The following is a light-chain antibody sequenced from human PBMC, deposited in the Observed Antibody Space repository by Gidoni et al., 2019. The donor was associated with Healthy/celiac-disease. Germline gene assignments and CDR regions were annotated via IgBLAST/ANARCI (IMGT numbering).Light chain of an antibody. J-gene: IGKJ2*01. CDR3: QQYNNWPPGPYT. Sequence: EIVMTQSPATLSVSPGESATLSCRASQSVSSNLAWYQQKPGQAPRPLIYGASTRATGIPARFSGSGSGTEFTLTISSLQSEDFAVYYCQQYNNWPPGPYTFGQGTKLEIK. CDR2: GAS. CDR1: QSVSSN. V-gene: IGKV3-15*01.